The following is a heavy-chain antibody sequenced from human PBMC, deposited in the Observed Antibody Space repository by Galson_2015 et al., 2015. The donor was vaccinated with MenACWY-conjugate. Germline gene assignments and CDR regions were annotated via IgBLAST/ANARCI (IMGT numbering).Heavy chain of an antibody. CDR2: IYYSGST. J-gene: IGHJ4*02. D-gene: IGHD1-26*01. Sequence: LTCTVSGGSISSYYWSWIRQPPGKGLEWIGYIYYSGSTNHNPSLKSRVTISVDTSKNQFSLKLSSVTAADTAVYYCARLRYSGSYYYFDYWGQGTLVTVSS. CDR3: ARLRYSGSYYYFDY. V-gene: IGHV4-59*08. CDR1: GGSISSYY.